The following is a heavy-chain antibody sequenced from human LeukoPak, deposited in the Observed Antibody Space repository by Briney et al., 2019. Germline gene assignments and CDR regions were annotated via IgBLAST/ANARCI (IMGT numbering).Heavy chain of an antibody. Sequence: SETLSLACAVYGGSFSGYYWSWIRQPPGKGLEWIGEINHSGSTNYNPSLKSRVTISVDTSKNQFSLKLSSVTAADTAVYYCARGRGYGSGSYERSEYFQHWGQGTLVTVSS. CDR2: INHSGST. D-gene: IGHD3-10*01. CDR3: ARGRGYGSGSYERSEYFQH. CDR1: GGSFSGYY. J-gene: IGHJ1*01. V-gene: IGHV4-34*01.